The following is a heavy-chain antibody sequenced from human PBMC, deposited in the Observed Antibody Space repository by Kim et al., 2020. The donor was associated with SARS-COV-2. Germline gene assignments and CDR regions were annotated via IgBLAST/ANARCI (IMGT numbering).Heavy chain of an antibody. Sequence: ASVTVSCKASGYTFTSYGMHWVRQAPGQRLEWMGWINAGNGNTKYSQRFQGRVTITRDTSASTAYMDLSSLRSADTAVYYCARSPYYGSGKNPSGDYYYFGLDVWGQGTTVTVSS. CDR2: INAGNGNT. CDR1: GYTFTSYG. CDR3: ARSPYYGSGKNPSGDYYYFGLDV. J-gene: IGHJ6*02. V-gene: IGHV1-3*01. D-gene: IGHD3-10*01.